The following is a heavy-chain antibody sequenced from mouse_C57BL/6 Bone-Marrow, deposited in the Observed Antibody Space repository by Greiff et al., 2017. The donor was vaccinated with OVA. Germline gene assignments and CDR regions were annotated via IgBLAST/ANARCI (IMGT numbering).Heavy chain of an antibody. V-gene: IGHV1-18*01. CDR3: ARWDYYGSSPWYFDV. J-gene: IGHJ1*03. Sequence: EVKLQESGPELVKPGASVKIPCKASGYTFTDYNMDWVKQSHGKSLEWIGDINPKNGGTIYNQKFKGKATLTVDKSSSTAYMERRSLTSEDTAVYYCARWDYYGSSPWYFDVWGTGTTVTVSS. D-gene: IGHD1-1*01. CDR2: INPKNGGT. CDR1: GYTFTDYN.